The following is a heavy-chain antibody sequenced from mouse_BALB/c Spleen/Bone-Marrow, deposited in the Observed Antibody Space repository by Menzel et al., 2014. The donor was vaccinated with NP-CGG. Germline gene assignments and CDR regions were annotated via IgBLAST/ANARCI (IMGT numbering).Heavy chain of an antibody. Sequence: EVQLQQSGPELVKPGASVKMSCKASAYTFTSYVMHWVKQKPGQGLEWIGYINPYNDGTKYNEKFKGKATQTSDKSSSTAYMELSSLASEDSAVYYCARDYGYPCAYWGDGTLVTVSA. CDR3: ARDYGYPCAY. CDR2: INPYNDGT. V-gene: IGHV1-14*01. CDR1: AYTFTSYV. D-gene: IGHD1-2*01. J-gene: IGHJ3*01.